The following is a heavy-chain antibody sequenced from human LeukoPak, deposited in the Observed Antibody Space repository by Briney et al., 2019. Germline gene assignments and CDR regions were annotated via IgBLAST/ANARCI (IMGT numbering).Heavy chain of an antibody. D-gene: IGHD3-22*01. V-gene: IGHV3-21*01. CDR1: GFTFSSYS. CDR3: ARDPFDYASSGYYRINTNFDY. Sequence: GGSLRLSCAASGFTFSSYSMNWVRQAPGKGLEWVSSISSSSSYIYYADSVKGRFTISRDNAKNSLYLQMNSLRAEDTAVYYCARDPFDYASSGYYRINTNFDYWGQGTLVTVSS. J-gene: IGHJ4*02. CDR2: ISSSSSYI.